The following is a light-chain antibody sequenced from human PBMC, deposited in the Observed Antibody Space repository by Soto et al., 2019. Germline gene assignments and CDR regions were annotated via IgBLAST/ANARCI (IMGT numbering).Light chain of an antibody. CDR2: EVT. Sequence: QSALTQPASVSGSPGQSITISCTGTSSDVGGYNYVSWYQQHPGKAPKLMIYEVTNRPSGVSNRFSGSKSGNTASLTISGLQAEDEADYYCSSYTSRSTLVFGTGTE. CDR3: SSYTSRSTLV. J-gene: IGLJ1*01. V-gene: IGLV2-14*01. CDR1: SSDVGGYNY.